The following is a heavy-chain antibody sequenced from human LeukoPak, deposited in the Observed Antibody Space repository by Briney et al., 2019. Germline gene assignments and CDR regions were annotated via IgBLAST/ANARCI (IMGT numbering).Heavy chain of an antibody. CDR2: ISYDGSNK. CDR3: ARVRTQGEGYPDY. Sequence: PGRSLRLSCAASGFTFGSYAMHWVRQAPGRGLEWVAVISYDGSNKYYADSVKGRFTISRDNSKNTLYLQMNSLRAEDTAVYYCARVRTQGEGYPDYWGQGTLVTVSS. D-gene: IGHD5-24*01. J-gene: IGHJ4*02. CDR1: GFTFGSYA. V-gene: IGHV3-30-3*01.